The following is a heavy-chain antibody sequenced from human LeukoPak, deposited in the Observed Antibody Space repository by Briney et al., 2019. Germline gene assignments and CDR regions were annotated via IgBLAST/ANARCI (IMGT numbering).Heavy chain of an antibody. V-gene: IGHV1-18*01. CDR2: ISAYNGNT. D-gene: IGHD3-10*01. CDR1: GYTFTSYG. CDR3: ARDGGALLWFGNDY. J-gene: IGHJ4*02. Sequence: ASVKVSCKASGYTFTSYGISWVRQAPGQGLEWMGWISAYNGNTNYAQKLQDRVTMTTDTSTSTAYMELRSLRSDDTAVYYCARDGGALLWFGNDYWGQGTLVTVSS.